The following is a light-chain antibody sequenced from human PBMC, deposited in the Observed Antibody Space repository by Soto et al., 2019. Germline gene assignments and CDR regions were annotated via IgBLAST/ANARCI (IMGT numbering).Light chain of an antibody. CDR3: QQYNNWLAWT. V-gene: IGKV3D-15*01. J-gene: IGKJ1*01. CDR1: ESVFGY. CDR2: DAS. Sequence: EVVLTQSPATLSLSPGERATLSCRASESVFGYLAWYQHKPGQAPRLLIYDASNRATGVPARFSGSGSGTEFTLTISSLQSEDFAVYYCQQYNNWLAWTFGQGTKVDIK.